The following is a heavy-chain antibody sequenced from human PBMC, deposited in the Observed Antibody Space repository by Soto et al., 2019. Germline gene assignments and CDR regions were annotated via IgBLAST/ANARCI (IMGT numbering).Heavy chain of an antibody. V-gene: IGHV3-23*01. CDR2: MSNSGDEI. J-gene: IGHJ4*02. D-gene: IGHD6-19*01. CDR1: GFRFSTYA. Sequence: EGSLRLSCAASGFRFSTYAMGWARQTPGKGLEWVSVMSNSGDEIYYADSVKGRFTISRDNFDNTLYLQMNSLRAEDTAVYYCAKDAARTSGWYYFDYWGQGTLVTVSS. CDR3: AKDAARTSGWYYFDY.